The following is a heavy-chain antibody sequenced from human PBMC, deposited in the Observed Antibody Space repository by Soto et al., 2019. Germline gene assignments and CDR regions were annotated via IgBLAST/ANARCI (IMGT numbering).Heavy chain of an antibody. J-gene: IGHJ4*02. V-gene: IGHV1-8*01. D-gene: IGHD4-17*01. CDR2: MNPNSGNT. Sequence: ASVKVSCKASGYTFTSYDINWVRQATGQGLEWMGWMNPNSGNTGYAQKFQGRVTMTRNTSISTAYMELSSLRSEDTAVYYCARGPPRSADYGDYVFDYWGQGTLVTVSS. CDR1: GYTFTSYD. CDR3: ARGPPRSADYGDYVFDY.